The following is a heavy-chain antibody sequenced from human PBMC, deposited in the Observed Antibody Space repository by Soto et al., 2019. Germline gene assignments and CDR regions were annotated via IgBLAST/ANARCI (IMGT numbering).Heavy chain of an antibody. CDR3: GRGYCSGGSCWTHSGYYFDY. J-gene: IGHJ4*02. V-gene: IGHV4-34*01. CDR2: INHSGST. Sequence: SETLSLTCAVYGGSFSGYYWSWIRQPPGKGLEWIGEINHSGSTNYNPSLKSRVTISVDRSKNQFSLKLSSVTAADTAVYYCGRGYCSGGSCWTHSGYYFDYWGQGTLVTVSS. D-gene: IGHD2-15*01. CDR1: GGSFSGYY.